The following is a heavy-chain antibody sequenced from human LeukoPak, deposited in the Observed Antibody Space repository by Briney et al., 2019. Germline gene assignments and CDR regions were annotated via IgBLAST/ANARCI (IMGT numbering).Heavy chain of an antibody. J-gene: IGHJ6*03. Sequence: SETLSLTCTVSGGSISSGSYYWSWIRQPAGKGLEWIGRIYTSGSTNYNPSLKSRVTISVDTSKNQFSLKLSSVTAADTAVYYCARIKAGGYYYYYYMDVWGKGTTVTVSS. CDR1: GGSISSGSYY. V-gene: IGHV4-61*02. D-gene: IGHD3-10*01. CDR3: ARIKAGGYYYYYYMDV. CDR2: IYTSGST.